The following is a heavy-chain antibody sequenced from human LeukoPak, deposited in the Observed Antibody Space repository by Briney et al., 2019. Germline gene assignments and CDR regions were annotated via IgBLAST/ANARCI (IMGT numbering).Heavy chain of an antibody. CDR2: IIPIFGTA. J-gene: IGHJ5*02. D-gene: IGHD1-14*01. CDR1: GGTFSSYA. Sequence: ASVKVSCKASGGTFSSYAISWVRQAPGQGLEWMGGIIPIFGTANYAQKFQGRVTITADESTSTAYMELSSLRSEDTAVYYCAREIPRGPEDGNWFDPWGQGTLVTVSS. CDR3: AREIPRGPEDGNWFDP. V-gene: IGHV1-69*13.